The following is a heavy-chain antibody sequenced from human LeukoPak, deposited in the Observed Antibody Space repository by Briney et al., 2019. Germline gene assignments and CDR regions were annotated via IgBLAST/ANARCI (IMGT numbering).Heavy chain of an antibody. CDR3: ASRAEGSTTSGWYWGNWFDP. CDR2: IIPIFGTT. D-gene: IGHD6-19*01. Sequence: SVKVSCKASGGTFSSFAIGWVRQAPGQGLEWMGGIIPIFGTTNYAQKFQGRVTITADESTSTAYMELSSLRSEDTAVYYCASRAEGSTTSGWYWGNWFDPWGQGTLVTVSS. V-gene: IGHV1-69*13. CDR1: GGTFSSFA. J-gene: IGHJ5*02.